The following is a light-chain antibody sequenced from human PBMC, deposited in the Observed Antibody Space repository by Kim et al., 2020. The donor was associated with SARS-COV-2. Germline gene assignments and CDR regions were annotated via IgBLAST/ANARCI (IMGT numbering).Light chain of an antibody. CDR3: SSYTSSNTWV. CDR1: SSDIGDYDY. Sequence: GQSFAISCTGTSSDIGDYDYVSWYQQHPGKAPKLMIYDVSKRPSGISNRFSGTKSGNTASLTISGLQAEDEADYHCSSYTSSNTWVFGGGTQLTVL. V-gene: IGLV2-14*03. J-gene: IGLJ3*02. CDR2: DVS.